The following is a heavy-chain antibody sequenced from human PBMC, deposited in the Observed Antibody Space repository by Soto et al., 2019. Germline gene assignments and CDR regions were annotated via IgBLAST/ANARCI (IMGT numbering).Heavy chain of an antibody. J-gene: IGHJ4*02. CDR2: ISYAGSNK. Sequence: GGSLRLSCAASGFTFSSYGMHWVRQAPGKGLEWVAVISYAGSNKYYADSVQGRFTISRDNSKNTLYLQMNSRRAEDTAVYYCAKDLDYCGQGTRVTVSS. V-gene: IGHV3-30*18. CDR3: AKDLDY. CDR1: GFTFSSYG.